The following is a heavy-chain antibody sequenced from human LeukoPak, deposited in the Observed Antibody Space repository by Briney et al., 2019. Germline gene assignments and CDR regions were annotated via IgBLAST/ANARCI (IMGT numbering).Heavy chain of an antibody. CDR3: ARVSNFWTAYYDY. J-gene: IGHJ4*02. V-gene: IGHV4-34*01. D-gene: IGHD3/OR15-3a*01. Sequence: SETLSLTCAVYGGPFSGYYWSWIRQHPGKGLEWIGEINHSGGTYYKPSLNSRVTMSVDTSKKQFSLRLSSVTAADTAVYYCARVSNFWTAYYDYWGQGALVTVSS. CDR2: INHSGGT. CDR1: GGPFSGYY.